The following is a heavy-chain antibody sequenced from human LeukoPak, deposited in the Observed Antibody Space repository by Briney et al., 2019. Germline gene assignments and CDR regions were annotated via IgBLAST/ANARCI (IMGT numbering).Heavy chain of an antibody. CDR1: GFTFSSNA. D-gene: IGHD4-17*01. J-gene: IGHJ4*02. CDR3: TTSSHYGDYYFDY. CDR2: IKSKTDGGTT. Sequence: GGSLRLSCGASGFTFSSNAMYWVRQAPGKGLEWVGRIKSKTDGGTTDYAAPVKGRFTISRDDSKNTLYLQMNSLKTEDTAVYYCTTSSHYGDYYFDYWGQGTLVTVSS. V-gene: IGHV3-15*01.